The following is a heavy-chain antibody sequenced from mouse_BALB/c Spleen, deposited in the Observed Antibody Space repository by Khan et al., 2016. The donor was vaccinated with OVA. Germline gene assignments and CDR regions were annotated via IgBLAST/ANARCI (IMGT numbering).Heavy chain of an antibody. CDR1: GFTFSSFV. V-gene: IGHV5-9-3*01. CDR3: AIGNYGWFAY. D-gene: IGHD2-1*01. Sequence: EVQLVESGGVLVEPGGSLKLSCAASGFTFSSFVMSWVRQTPEKRLEWVATISSAATYTYYPDIVKGRFTISRDNAKNTLYLQMNSLRSDATAIYYCAIGNYGWFAYWGQGTLVTVST. CDR2: ISSAATYT. J-gene: IGHJ3*01.